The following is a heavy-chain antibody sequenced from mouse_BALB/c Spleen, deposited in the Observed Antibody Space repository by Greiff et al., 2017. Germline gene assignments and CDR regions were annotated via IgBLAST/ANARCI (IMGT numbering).Heavy chain of an antibody. V-gene: IGHV5-17*02. CDR1: GFTFSSFG. J-gene: IGHJ4*01. D-gene: IGHD2-2*01. CDR3: ARSGLRLAMDY. CDR2: ISSGSSTI. Sequence: EVKLVESGGGLVQPGGSRKLSCAASGFTFSSFGMHWVRQAPEKGLEWVAYISSGSSTIYYADTVKGRFTISRDNPKNTLFLQMTSLRSEDTAMYYCARSGLRLAMDYWGQGTSVTVSS.